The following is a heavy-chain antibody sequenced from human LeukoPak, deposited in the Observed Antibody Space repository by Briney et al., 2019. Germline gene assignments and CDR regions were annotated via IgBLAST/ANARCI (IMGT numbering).Heavy chain of an antibody. V-gene: IGHV4-38-2*01. Sequence: SETLSLTCAVSGYPVSSNSYWAWIRQSPGKGLEWTGSIHHGGNTYYNPSLMSRVSMSLDTSKNQCSLNLNSVTAADTAVFYCARWLGNGFDIWGQGTMVTVSS. D-gene: IGHD6-19*01. J-gene: IGHJ3*02. CDR3: ARWLGNGFDI. CDR1: GYPVSSNSY. CDR2: IHHGGNT.